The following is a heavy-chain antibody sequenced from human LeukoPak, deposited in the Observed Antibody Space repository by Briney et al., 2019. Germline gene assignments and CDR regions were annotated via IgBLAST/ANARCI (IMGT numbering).Heavy chain of an antibody. CDR2: INHSGST. CDR3: ARRGITMVRGVIPRGVNWFDP. CDR1: GYSISTGYY. V-gene: IGHV4-38-2*02. D-gene: IGHD3-10*01. Sequence: SETLSLTCTVSGYSISTGYYWDWIRQPPGKGLEWIGEINHSGSTNYNPSLKSRVTISVDTSKNQFSLKLSSVTAADTAVYYCARRGITMVRGVIPRGVNWFDPWGQGTLVTVSS. J-gene: IGHJ5*02.